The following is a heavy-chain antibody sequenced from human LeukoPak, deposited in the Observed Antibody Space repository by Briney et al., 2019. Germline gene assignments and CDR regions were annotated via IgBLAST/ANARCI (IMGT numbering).Heavy chain of an antibody. CDR1: GFTFSSYA. CDR2: ISGSGGNT. V-gene: IGHV3-23*01. Sequence: GGSLRLSCAASGFTFSSYAMSWVRQAPGKGLEWVSAISGSGGNTHYADSVKGRFTISRDNSKITLYLQMSSLRAEDTAVYYCAKDGLTSSGYPNWFDPWGQGTLVTVSS. J-gene: IGHJ5*02. D-gene: IGHD3-22*01. CDR3: AKDGLTSSGYPNWFDP.